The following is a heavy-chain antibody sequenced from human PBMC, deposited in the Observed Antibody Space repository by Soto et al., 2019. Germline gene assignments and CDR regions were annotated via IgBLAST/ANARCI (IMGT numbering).Heavy chain of an antibody. V-gene: IGHV4-4*02. CDR3: ARNPVGATKRYYYYGMDV. CDR2: IYHSGST. D-gene: IGHD1-26*01. J-gene: IGHJ6*02. CDR1: GGSISSSNW. Sequence: SETLSLTCAVSGGSISSSNWWSWVRQPPGKGLEWIGEIYHSGSTNYNPSLKSRVTVSVDKSKNQFSLKLSSVTAADTAVYYCARNPVGATKRYYYYGMDVWGQGTTVTVSS.